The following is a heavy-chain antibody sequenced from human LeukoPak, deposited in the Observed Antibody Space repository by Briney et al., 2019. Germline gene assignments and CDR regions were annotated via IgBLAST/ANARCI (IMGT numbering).Heavy chain of an antibody. Sequence: SETLSLTCTVSGGSISSGDYYWSWIRQPPGKGLEWIGYIYYSGSTYYNPSLKSRVTISVDRSKNQFSLKLSSVTAADTAVYYCARGPITMVRGVIIKGWFDPWGQGTLVTVSS. CDR3: ARGPITMVRGVIIKGWFDP. CDR2: IYYSGST. D-gene: IGHD3-10*01. J-gene: IGHJ5*02. V-gene: IGHV4-30-4*01. CDR1: GGSISSGDYY.